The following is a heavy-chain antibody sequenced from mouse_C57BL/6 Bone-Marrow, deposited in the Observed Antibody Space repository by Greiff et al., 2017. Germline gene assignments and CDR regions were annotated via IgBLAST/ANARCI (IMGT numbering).Heavy chain of an antibody. Sequence: QVQLQQPGAELVMPGASVKLSCKASGYTFTSYWMHWVKQRPGQSLEWIGEIDPSDSYTNYNQKFKGKSTLTVDKSSSTAYMQLSSLTSEDSAVYYCARTGDYDGYAMDYWGQGTSVTVSS. CDR3: ARTGDYDGYAMDY. D-gene: IGHD2-4*01. V-gene: IGHV1-69*01. CDR1: GYTFTSYW. J-gene: IGHJ4*01. CDR2: IDPSDSYT.